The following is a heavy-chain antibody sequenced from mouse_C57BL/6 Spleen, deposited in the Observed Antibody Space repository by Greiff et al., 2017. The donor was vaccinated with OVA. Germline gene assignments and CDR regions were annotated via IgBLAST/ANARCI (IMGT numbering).Heavy chain of an antibody. V-gene: IGHV5-17*01. J-gene: IGHJ4*01. CDR1: GFTFSDYG. Sequence: EVQLVESGGGLVKPGGSLKLSCAASGFTFSDYGMHWVRQAPEKGLEWVAYISSGSSTIYYADTVKGRFTISRDNAKNTLFLQMTSLRSEDTAMYYCARGSYDYENYAMDYWGQGTSVTVSS. CDR3: ARGSYDYENYAMDY. D-gene: IGHD2-4*01. CDR2: ISSGSSTI.